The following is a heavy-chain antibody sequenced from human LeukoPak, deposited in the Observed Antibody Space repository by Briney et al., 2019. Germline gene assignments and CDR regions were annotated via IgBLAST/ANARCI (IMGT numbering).Heavy chain of an antibody. D-gene: IGHD3-16*02. V-gene: IGHV4-39*01. J-gene: IGHJ4*02. CDR2: MYYSGNT. CDR3: ARTLGWASSRYPFDG. CDR1: GGSISSSNYS. Sequence: SETLSLTCTVSGGSISSSNYSWGWIRQPPGKGLEWIGSMYYSGNTDYNPSLKSRVTISVDTSKNQFSLKVNSVTAADTAVYYCARTLGWASSRYPFDGWGQGTLVTVSS.